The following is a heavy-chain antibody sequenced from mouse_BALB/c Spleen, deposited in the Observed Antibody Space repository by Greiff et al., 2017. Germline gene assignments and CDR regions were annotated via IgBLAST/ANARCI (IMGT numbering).Heavy chain of an antibody. V-gene: IGHV1-82*01. CDR3: AREYYYGSSYYAMDY. Sequence: VQLQQSGPELVKPGASVKISCKASGYAFSSSWMNWVKQRPGQGLEWIGRIYPGDGDTNYNGKFKGKATLTADKSSSTAYMQLSSLTSVDSAVYFCAREYYYGSSYYAMDYWGQGTSVTVSS. J-gene: IGHJ4*01. CDR2: IYPGDGDT. CDR1: GYAFSSSW. D-gene: IGHD1-1*01.